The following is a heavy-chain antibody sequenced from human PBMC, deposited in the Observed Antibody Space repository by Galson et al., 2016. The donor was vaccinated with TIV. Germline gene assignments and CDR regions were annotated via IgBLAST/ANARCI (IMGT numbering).Heavy chain of an antibody. V-gene: IGHV3-30*19. CDR1: GFSLRNYG. Sequence: SLRLSCATTGFSLRNYGMHWVRQAPGQGLEWVAMVAHDNIAKYYIDSVRGRFSISKDTSDNTLYLQMNSQTTEDTAVYYCARDPYSSDWYNWFDSWGQGTLVTVSS. J-gene: IGHJ5*01. CDR3: ARDPYSSDWYNWFDS. CDR2: VAHDNIAK. D-gene: IGHD6-19*01.